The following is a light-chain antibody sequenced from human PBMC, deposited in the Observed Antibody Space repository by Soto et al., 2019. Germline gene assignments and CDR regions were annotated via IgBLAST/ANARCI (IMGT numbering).Light chain of an antibody. CDR1: QSVRSNY. CDR2: AAS. Sequence: EIVLTQSPGTLSLSPGERATLSCRASQSVRSNYLAWYQQKPGQAPSLLIYAASSRATGIPDRFSGSGSGTDFTLTISRLEPEDFAVYYCQQYGSSPDTFGQGTKLEIK. CDR3: QQYGSSPDT. V-gene: IGKV3-20*01. J-gene: IGKJ2*01.